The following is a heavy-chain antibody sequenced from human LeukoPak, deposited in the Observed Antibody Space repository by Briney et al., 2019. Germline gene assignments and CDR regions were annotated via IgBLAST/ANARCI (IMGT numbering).Heavy chain of an antibody. CDR3: ARGPAWNYNSAYYFDY. J-gene: IGHJ4*02. V-gene: IGHV1-8*01. CDR1: GYTFTSYD. D-gene: IGHD1-7*01. Sequence: ASVKVSCKASGYTFTSYDNNWVRQATGQGLEWMGWMNPNSGNTGYAQKFQGRVTMTRNTSITTAYMELNSLRSEDTAVYYCARGPAWNYNSAYYFDYWGQGALVTVSS. CDR2: MNPNSGNT.